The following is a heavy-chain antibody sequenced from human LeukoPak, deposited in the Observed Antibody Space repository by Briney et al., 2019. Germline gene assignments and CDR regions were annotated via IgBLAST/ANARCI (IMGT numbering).Heavy chain of an antibody. Sequence: ASVKVSCKASGYTFTGYYMHWVRQAPGQGLEWMGWINPNSGGTNYAQKFQGRVTMTRDTSISTAYMELSRLRSDDTAVYYCARAGYSSGWSTYYYYMDVWGKGTTVTVSS. CDR3: ARAGYSSGWSTYYYYMDV. CDR2: INPNSGGT. D-gene: IGHD6-19*01. CDR1: GYTFTGYY. J-gene: IGHJ6*03. V-gene: IGHV1-2*02.